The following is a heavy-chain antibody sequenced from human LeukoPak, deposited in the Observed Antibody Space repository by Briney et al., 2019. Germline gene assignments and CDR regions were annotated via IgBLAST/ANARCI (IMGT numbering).Heavy chain of an antibody. J-gene: IGHJ4*02. CDR1: GFVFDDFA. D-gene: IGHD5-18*01. V-gene: IGHV3-9*01. CDR2: ISWNSGST. CDR3: AKVSYSFGYGVDGYFDY. Sequence: GGSLRLSCEAPGFVFDDFAMDWVRQVPGKGLEWVSGISWNSGSTAYADSVRGRFTISRDNAKKSLYLQMNSLRAEDTALYYCAKVSYSFGYGVDGYFDYWGQGTLVTVSS.